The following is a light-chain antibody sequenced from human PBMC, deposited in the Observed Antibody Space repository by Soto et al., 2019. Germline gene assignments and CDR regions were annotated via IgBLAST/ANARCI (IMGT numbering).Light chain of an antibody. V-gene: IGKV1-9*01. J-gene: IGKJ5*01. CDR3: QQLGSYPIT. CDR2: AAS. CDR1: QGISSY. Sequence: DIQLTQSPSFLSASVGDRVTITCRASQGISSYLAWYQQKPGKAPKLLIYAASTLQSGVPSRFGGSGSGTEFTLTIISLQPEDFATYYCQQLGSYPITFGQGTRLEIK.